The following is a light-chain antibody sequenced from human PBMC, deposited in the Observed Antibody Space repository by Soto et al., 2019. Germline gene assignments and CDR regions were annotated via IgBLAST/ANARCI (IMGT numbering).Light chain of an antibody. V-gene: IGKV1-39*01. CDR3: QQSYTTPYI. J-gene: IGKJ2*01. Sequence: DIQMTQSPSSLSASVGDRVTITCRASQSISSYLNWYQQKPGKAPNLLIYAASNLQFGVPSRFSGSGSGTNFTLTISSLQPEDFATYYCQQSYTTPYIFGQRTKLEIK. CDR2: AAS. CDR1: QSISSY.